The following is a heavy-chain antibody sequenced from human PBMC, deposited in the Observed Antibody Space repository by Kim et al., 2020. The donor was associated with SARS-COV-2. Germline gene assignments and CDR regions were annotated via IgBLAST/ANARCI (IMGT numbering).Heavy chain of an antibody. J-gene: IGHJ5*02. D-gene: IGHD3-3*01. CDR3: ARHFTIFGVVRMTPWFDP. V-gene: IGHV4-39*01. Sequence: KSRVTISVDTAKNQFSLKLSSVTAADTAVYYCARHFTIFGVVRMTPWFDPWGQGTLVTVSS.